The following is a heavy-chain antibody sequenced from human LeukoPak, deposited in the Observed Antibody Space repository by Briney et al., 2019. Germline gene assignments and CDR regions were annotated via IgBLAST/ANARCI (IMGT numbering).Heavy chain of an antibody. CDR3: ARAATQTSSSWYNWFDH. CDR1: GYSISRVYD. CDR2: IYHSGST. V-gene: IGHV4-38-2*02. J-gene: IGHJ5*02. Sequence: SESLSLTWTVSGYSISRVYDWGCSRLPPGKGREGSGAIYHSGSTNYNRSRKGRVTISIDTRKNPTSLKLSSVTAADTAVYYCARAATQTSSSWYNWFDHWGQGTLVTVSS. D-gene: IGHD6-13*01.